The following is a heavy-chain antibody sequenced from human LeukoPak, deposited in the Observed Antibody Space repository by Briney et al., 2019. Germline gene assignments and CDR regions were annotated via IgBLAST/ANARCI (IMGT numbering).Heavy chain of an antibody. CDR2: ISYDGSNK. D-gene: IGHD3-22*01. CDR1: GFTFSSYA. J-gene: IGHJ4*02. Sequence: PGGSLRLSCAASGFTFSSYAMHWVRQAPGKGLEWVAVISYDGSNKYYADSVKGRFTISRDNSKNTLYLQMNSLRAEDTAVYYCAFYDSSGYYFDYWGQGTLVTVSS. CDR3: AFYDSSGYYFDY. V-gene: IGHV3-30-3*01.